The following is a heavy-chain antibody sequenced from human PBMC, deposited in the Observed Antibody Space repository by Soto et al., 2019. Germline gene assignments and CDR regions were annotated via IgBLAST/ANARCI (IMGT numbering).Heavy chain of an antibody. CDR3: ARGPRDYYYYYYMDV. Sequence: HPGGSLRLSCAASGFTVSSNYMSWVRQAPGKGLEWVSVIYSGGSTYYADSVKGRFTISRHNSKNTLYLQMNSLRAEDTAVYYCARGPRDYYYYYYMDVWGKGTTVTVSS. CDR2: IYSGGST. J-gene: IGHJ6*03. CDR1: GFTVSSNY. V-gene: IGHV3-53*04.